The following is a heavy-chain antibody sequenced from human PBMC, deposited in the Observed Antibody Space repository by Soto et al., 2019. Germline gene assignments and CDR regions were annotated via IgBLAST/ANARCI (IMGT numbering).Heavy chain of an antibody. J-gene: IGHJ4*02. V-gene: IGHV3-23*01. CDR3: VKEGKMGVEGFDF. CDR1: GFTFSDHA. D-gene: IGHD1-26*01. CDR2: IRGDFVTT. Sequence: PGGSLRLSCATSGFTFSDHAMHWVRHAPGEGLEWVSGIRGDFVTTPYADSVKGRFTISRDNSQNTLYLHMNSLRAEDTARYYCVKEGKMGVEGFDFWGQGTLVTVSS.